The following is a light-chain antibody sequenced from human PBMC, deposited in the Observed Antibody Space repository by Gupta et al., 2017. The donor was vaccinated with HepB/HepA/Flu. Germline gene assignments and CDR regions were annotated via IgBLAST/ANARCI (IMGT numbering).Light chain of an antibody. V-gene: IGLV2-14*03. Sequence: QSALTQPASVSGSPGQSITISCTGTSSDVGGYNYVSRYQQHPGKAPKLMTYDVTNRPSGVSSRFSGSKSSNTASLTISGLQAEDEADCYCSSYTNSSTLYVFGSGTKVTVL. CDR3: SSYTNSSTLYV. CDR1: SSDVGGYNY. CDR2: DVT. J-gene: IGLJ1*01.